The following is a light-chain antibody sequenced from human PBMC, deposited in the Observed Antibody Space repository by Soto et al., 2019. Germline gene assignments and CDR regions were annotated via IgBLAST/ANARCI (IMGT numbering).Light chain of an antibody. Sequence: QSALTQPASVSGSPGQSITISCTGTSSDVGGYNHVSWYQQHPGKAPKLMIYDVTDRPSGVSNRFSGSKSGNTASLAISGLQAEDEAEYYRNSYTSTNTLVFGGGTKLTVL. CDR2: DVT. CDR1: SSDVGGYNH. V-gene: IGLV2-14*03. J-gene: IGLJ2*01. CDR3: NSYTSTNTLV.